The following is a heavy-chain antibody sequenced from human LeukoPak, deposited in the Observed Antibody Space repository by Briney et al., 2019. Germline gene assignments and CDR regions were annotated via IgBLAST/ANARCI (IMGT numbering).Heavy chain of an antibody. CDR2: ISSSGSTI. CDR3: ARDIGEWLWSWGRGMDV. J-gene: IGHJ6*02. D-gene: IGHD3-10*01. Sequence: GGSLRLSCAASGFTFSDYYMSWICQAPGKGLEWVSYISSSGSTIYYADSVKGRFTISRDNAKNSLYLQMNSLRAEDTAVYYCARDIGEWLWSWGRGMDVWGQGTTVTVSS. CDR1: GFTFSDYY. V-gene: IGHV3-11*01.